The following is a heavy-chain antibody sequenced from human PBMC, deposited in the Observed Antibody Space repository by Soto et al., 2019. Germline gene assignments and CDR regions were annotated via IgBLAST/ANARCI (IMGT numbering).Heavy chain of an antibody. Sequence: ASVKVSCKASGYTFTDYFIHWVRQAPGQGFEWMGWINPNSRGTNYAQKFQGRVTMTRDMSNSTAYMELRGLRSDDTAVYYCARVTLKAGNWFDPWGQGTLVTVSS. J-gene: IGHJ5*02. CDR3: ARVTLKAGNWFDP. V-gene: IGHV1-2*02. CDR2: INPNSRGT. CDR1: GYTFTDYF.